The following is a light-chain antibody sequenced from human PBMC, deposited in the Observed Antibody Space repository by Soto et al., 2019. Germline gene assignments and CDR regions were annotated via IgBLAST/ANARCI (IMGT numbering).Light chain of an antibody. CDR2: AAS. CDR1: QSISIY. J-gene: IGKJ1*01. CDR3: QKYNSALTWT. V-gene: IGKV1-27*01. Sequence: DIQMTQSPSSLAASVVEIVAITCRASQSISIYLNWYQLKPGKVPKLLIYAASTLQSGVPSRFSGSGSGTDFTLTISSLQPEDVATYYCQKYNSALTWTFGQGTKVDI.